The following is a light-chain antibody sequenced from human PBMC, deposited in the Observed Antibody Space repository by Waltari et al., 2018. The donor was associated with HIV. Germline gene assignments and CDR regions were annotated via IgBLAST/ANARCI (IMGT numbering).Light chain of an antibody. CDR3: QQYGNSPPYT. CDR1: QSVSSN. Sequence: EIVMTQSPATLSVSPGERATLSCRASQSVSSNLAWYQQKPGQAPRLLISGASNRATGIPDRFSGSESGTDFTLTISRLEPEDFAVYYCQQYGNSPPYTFGQGTTVEIK. J-gene: IGKJ2*01. CDR2: GAS. V-gene: IGKV3-20*01.